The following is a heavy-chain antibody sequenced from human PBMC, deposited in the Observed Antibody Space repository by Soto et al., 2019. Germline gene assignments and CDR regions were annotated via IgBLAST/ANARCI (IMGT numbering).Heavy chain of an antibody. CDR1: GFTFSSYA. V-gene: IGHV3-23*01. Sequence: EVQLLESGGGLVQPGGSLRLSCAASGFTFSSYAMSWVRQAPGKGLECVSAISGSGGSTYYADSVKGRFTISRDNSKTTLYRQMNSLRAEDMAVYYCAKDGIGYCISTSCYSLDYWVQGTLVTVSS. CDR3: AKDGIGYCISTSCYSLDY. J-gene: IGHJ4*02. D-gene: IGHD2-2*01. CDR2: ISGSGGST.